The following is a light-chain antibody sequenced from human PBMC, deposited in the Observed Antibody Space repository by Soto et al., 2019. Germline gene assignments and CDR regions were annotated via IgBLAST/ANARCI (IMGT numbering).Light chain of an antibody. CDR2: AAS. Sequence: GDRVTITCRASQGISSYLAWYQQKPGKAPNLLIYAASTLQSGVPSRFSDSGSGTEFTLTISSLQPEDFATYYCQQLYSYPITFGQGTRLEIK. CDR3: QQLYSYPIT. V-gene: IGKV1-9*01. J-gene: IGKJ5*01. CDR1: QGISSY.